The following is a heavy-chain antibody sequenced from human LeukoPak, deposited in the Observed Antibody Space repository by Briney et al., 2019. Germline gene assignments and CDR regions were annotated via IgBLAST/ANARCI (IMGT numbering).Heavy chain of an antibody. D-gene: IGHD1-26*01. J-gene: IGHJ5*02. V-gene: IGHV3-48*01. CDR1: GFTFSSYS. CDR2: ISSSSSTI. CDR3: ARGGGSYRWFDP. Sequence: GGSLRLSCAAPGFTFSSYSMNRVRQAPGKGRGWVSYISSSSSTIYYADSVKGRFTISRDNAKNSLYLQMNSLRAEDTAVYYCARGGGSYRWFDPWGQGTLVTVSS.